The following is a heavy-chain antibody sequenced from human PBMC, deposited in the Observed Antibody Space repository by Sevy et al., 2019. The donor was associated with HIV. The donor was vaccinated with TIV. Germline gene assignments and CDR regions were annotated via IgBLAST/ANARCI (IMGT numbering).Heavy chain of an antibody. CDR2: IYTSGGT. D-gene: IGHD3-16*01. V-gene: IGHV4-4*07. Sequence: SETLSLTFAVSGGSISSYYWTWIRQPAGKGLEWIGRIYTSGGTNYNPSLKSRVTMSVDTSKNQFSLKLSSVTAADTAVYYCARRRLGESNVDAFDIWGQGTMVTVSS. J-gene: IGHJ3*02. CDR3: ARRRLGESNVDAFDI. CDR1: GGSISSYY.